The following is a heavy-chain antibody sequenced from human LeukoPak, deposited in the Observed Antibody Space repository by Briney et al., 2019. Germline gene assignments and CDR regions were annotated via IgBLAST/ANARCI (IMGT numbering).Heavy chain of an antibody. V-gene: IGHV3-30*03. CDR1: GFTFSTYG. J-gene: IGHJ4*02. CDR2: ISYDGSTK. Sequence: GGSLRLSCTASGFTFSTYGMHWVRQAPGKGLEWVTLISYDGSTKYYSDSVKGRFTLSRDNSKNTLYLQMNSLRAEDTAVYYCARVFDSNAYWADYWGQGTLVTVSS. D-gene: IGHD3-22*01. CDR3: ARVFDSNAYWADY.